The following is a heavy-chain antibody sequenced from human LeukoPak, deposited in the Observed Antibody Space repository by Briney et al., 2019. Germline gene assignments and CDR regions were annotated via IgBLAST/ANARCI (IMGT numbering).Heavy chain of an antibody. CDR1: GSSISSDYY. CDR3: ARRSHSTSFDY. D-gene: IGHD2-2*01. CDR2: IYDSGSA. Sequence: SETLSLTCTVSGSSISSDYYWGWIRQPPGKGLEWIGSIYDSGSAYYNPSLKSRVVISADPSKNQFSLKLSSVTAADTAVYYCARRSHSTSFDYWGQGTLVTVSS. V-gene: IGHV4-38-2*02. J-gene: IGHJ4*02.